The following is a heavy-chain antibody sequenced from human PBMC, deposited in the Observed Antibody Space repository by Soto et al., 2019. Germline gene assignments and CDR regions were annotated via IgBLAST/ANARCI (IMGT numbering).Heavy chain of an antibody. V-gene: IGHV3-7*01. CDR1: RYTYSKYW. CDR2: ISPAGSEK. Sequence: EVQLVESGGGLVQPGGSLRLSCVASRYTYSKYWMSWVRQAPVKGPEWVANISPAGSEKFYVGSVKGRFTISRDNAENSLFLQMNSLRAEDTAVYYCARDQGYLDYCGQGAPVTVSS. J-gene: IGHJ4*02. CDR3: ARDQGYLDY. D-gene: IGHD3-16*02.